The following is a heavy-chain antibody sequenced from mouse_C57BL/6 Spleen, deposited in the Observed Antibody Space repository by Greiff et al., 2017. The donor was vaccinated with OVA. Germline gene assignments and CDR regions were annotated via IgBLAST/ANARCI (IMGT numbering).Heavy chain of an antibody. CDR1: GYSFTDYN. J-gene: IGHJ2*01. Sequence: VQLKESGPELVKPGASVKISCKASGYSFTDYNMNWVKQSNGKSLEWIGVINPNYGTTSYNQKFKGKATLTVDQSSSTAYMQHKSLTTEDSAVYYCAYGNYSYCLDYWGQGTTLTVSS. V-gene: IGHV1-39*01. CDR2: INPNYGTT. CDR3: AYGNYSYCLDY. D-gene: IGHD2-1*01.